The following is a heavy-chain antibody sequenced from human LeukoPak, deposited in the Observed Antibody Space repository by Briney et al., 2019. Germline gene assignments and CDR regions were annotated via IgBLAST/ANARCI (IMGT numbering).Heavy chain of an antibody. CDR3: AMDGSGRPSYYYYMDV. J-gene: IGHJ6*03. Sequence: ASVKVSCKASGYTFTGYYIHWVRQAPGQGPEWMGWITPNSGITEYAQKFHGRLTMTRDTSTSISTAYMELSGLTSADTALYYCAMDGSGRPSYYYYMDVWGTGTTVTVSS. V-gene: IGHV1-2*02. CDR1: GYTFTGYY. CDR2: ITPNSGIT. D-gene: IGHD3-10*01.